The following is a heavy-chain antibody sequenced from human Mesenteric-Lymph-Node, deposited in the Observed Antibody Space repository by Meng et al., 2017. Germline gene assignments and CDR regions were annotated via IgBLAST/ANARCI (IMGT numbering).Heavy chain of an antibody. CDR2: IYYSSST. CDR3: ARDTTRFGYYWYFDL. J-gene: IGHJ2*01. V-gene: IGHV4-61*01. D-gene: IGHD5-12*01. CDR1: GDSMSRGPYY. Sequence: ARLQESGPGLVRPSEILSLTCTVYGDSMSRGPYYWSWFRQPPGKGLEWIGYIYYSSSTNYNPSLKHRVSMSIQTSRNQFSLELYSVTAADTAVYYCARDTTRFGYYWYFDLWGRGTLVTVSS.